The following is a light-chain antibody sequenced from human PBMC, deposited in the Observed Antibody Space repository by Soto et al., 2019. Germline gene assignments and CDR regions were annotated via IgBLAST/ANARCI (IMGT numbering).Light chain of an antibody. J-gene: IGKJ4*01. CDR1: QSVSSN. CDR3: QQYNNWPPLT. Sequence: EIVMTQSPATLSVSPGARATLSCRASQSVSSNLAWYQQKPGQAPRLLIYGASTSATGIPARFSGSGSGTEFTLTISSLQSEDFAVYCCQQYNNWPPLTFGGGTKVEIK. V-gene: IGKV3-15*01. CDR2: GAS.